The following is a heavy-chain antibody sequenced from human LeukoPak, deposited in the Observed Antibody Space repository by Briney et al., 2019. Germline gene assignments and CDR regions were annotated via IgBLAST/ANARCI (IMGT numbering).Heavy chain of an antibody. CDR2: ISGSGGST. CDR3: ARYYGSGTLPDY. CDR1: GFTFSSYG. D-gene: IGHD3-10*01. J-gene: IGHJ4*02. V-gene: IGHV3-23*01. Sequence: GGSLRLSCAASGFTFSSYGMSWVRQAPGKGLEWVSAISGSGGSTYYADSVKGRFTISRDNSKNTLYLQMNSLRAEDTAVYYCARYYGSGTLPDYWGQGTLVTVSS.